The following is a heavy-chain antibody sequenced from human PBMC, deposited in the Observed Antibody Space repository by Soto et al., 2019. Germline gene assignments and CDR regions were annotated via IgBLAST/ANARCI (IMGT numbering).Heavy chain of an antibody. J-gene: IGHJ6*02. V-gene: IGHV6-1*01. CDR2: IYYRSKWFH. Sequence: SQTLSLTCVISGDSVSSNGACWNWIRQSPSRGLQWLGRIYYRSKWFHDYAASVESRMAINPDTSRNQFSLQLNYVTPEDTAVFYCARVHCSAGTCLDGLDFWGQGTTVTVSS. D-gene: IGHD2-15*01. CDR3: ARVHCSAGTCLDGLDF. CDR1: GDSVSSNGAC.